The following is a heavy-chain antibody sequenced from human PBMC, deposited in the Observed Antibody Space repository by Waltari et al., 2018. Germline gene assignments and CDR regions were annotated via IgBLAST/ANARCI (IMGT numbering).Heavy chain of an antibody. CDR3: AKEIYRIGRPCFDY. CDR2: ITSGGGDT. V-gene: IGHV3-23*01. Sequence: QLLESGGGWRQAGGSLRLSCAASGFTFSNYAMSWVRQAPGKGPEWVSGITSGGGDTYYTDPVRGRFTISRDNSKNTVYLQMNSLRHEDTAVYYCAKEIYRIGRPCFDYWGQGVRVTVSS. CDR1: GFTFSNYA. D-gene: IGHD6-19*01. J-gene: IGHJ4*02.